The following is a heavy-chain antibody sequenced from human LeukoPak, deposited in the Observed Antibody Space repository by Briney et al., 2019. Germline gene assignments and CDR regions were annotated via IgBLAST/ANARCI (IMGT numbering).Heavy chain of an antibody. CDR3: ASPRLVRGWFDP. CDR1: GYSISSGYY. Sequence: SETLSLTCTVSGYSISSGYYWGWIRQPPGKGLEWIGSIYHSGSTYYNPSLKSRVTISVDTSKNQFSLKLSSVTAADTAVYYCASPRLVRGWFDPWGQGTLVTVSS. D-gene: IGHD3-10*01. J-gene: IGHJ5*02. CDR2: IYHSGST. V-gene: IGHV4-38-2*02.